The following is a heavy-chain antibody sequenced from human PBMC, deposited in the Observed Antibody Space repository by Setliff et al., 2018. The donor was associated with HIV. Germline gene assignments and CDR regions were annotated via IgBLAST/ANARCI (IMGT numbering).Heavy chain of an antibody. CDR3: ARAEGLIFGVEEGAFDI. Sequence: SETLSLTCTVSGGSISSGGYYWSWIRQHPGKGLEWIGYIYYSGSTYYNPSLKSRATISVDTSKNQFSLKLSSVTAADTAVYYCARAEGLIFGVEEGAFDIWGQGTMVTVS. CDR2: IYYSGST. V-gene: IGHV4-31*03. D-gene: IGHD3-3*01. CDR1: GGSISSGGYY. J-gene: IGHJ3*02.